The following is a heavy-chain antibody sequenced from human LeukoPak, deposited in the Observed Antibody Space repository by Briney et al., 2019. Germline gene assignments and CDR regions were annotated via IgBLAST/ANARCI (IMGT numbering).Heavy chain of an antibody. CDR3: ARDRDYGGY. J-gene: IGHJ4*02. Sequence: ASVKVSCKASGYTFTGYYIHWVRQAPGQGLEWMGWIIPDSGGTNYAQKFQGRVTMTRDTSISTAYMELSRLRSDDTAVYYCARDRDYGGYWGQGTLVTVSS. V-gene: IGHV1-2*02. D-gene: IGHD4-17*01. CDR1: GYTFTGYY. CDR2: IIPDSGGT.